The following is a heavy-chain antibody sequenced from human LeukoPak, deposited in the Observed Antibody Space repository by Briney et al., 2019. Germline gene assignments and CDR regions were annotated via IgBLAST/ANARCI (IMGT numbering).Heavy chain of an antibody. CDR3: AREVVGYRYYYYYGMDV. J-gene: IGHJ6*02. CDR2: INHSGST. V-gene: IGHV4-34*01. CDR1: GGSFSGYY. D-gene: IGHD1-26*01. Sequence: SETLSLTCAVYGGSFSGYYWSWIRQPPGKRLEWIGEINHSGSTNYNPSLKSRVTISVDTSKNQFSLKLSSVTAADAAVYYCAREVVGYRYYYYYGMDVWGQGTTVTVSS.